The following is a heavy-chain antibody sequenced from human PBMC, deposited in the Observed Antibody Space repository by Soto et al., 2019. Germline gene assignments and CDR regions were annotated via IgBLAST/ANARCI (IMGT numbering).Heavy chain of an antibody. CDR2: ISVYNGNT. CDR3: ARDDCSGGNCYLDY. V-gene: IGHV1-18*01. J-gene: IGHJ4*02. CDR1: GYTITSYG. D-gene: IGHD2-15*01. Sequence: GASVKVSCKASGYTITSYGISWVRQAPGQGLEWMGWISVYNGNTNYAQKLQGRVTVTTDTSTSTAYMELRSLRSDDTAVYYCARDDCSGGNCYLDYWGQGTLVTVSS.